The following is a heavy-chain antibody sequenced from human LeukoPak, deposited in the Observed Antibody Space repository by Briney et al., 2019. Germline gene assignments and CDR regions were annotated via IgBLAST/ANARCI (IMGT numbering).Heavy chain of an antibody. J-gene: IGHJ4*02. CDR1: GGSMSTSY. CDR2: THNSRST. V-gene: IGHV4-59*01. D-gene: IGHD6-19*01. CDR3: ARGVAGRIRTTRLFDY. Sequence: SETLSLTCTVSGGSMSTSYWTWIRQAPGKGLEWIGYTHNSRSTNYNPSLKSRVVTSIDTSKNQFSLKVTSVTAADTAVYYCARGVAGRIRTTRLFDYWGQGTLVTVSS.